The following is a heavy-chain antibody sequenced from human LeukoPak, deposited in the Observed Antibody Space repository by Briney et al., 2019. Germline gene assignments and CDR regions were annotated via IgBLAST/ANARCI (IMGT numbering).Heavy chain of an antibody. CDR1: GFTFRSYY. CDR2: ISDSCYAT. D-gene: IGHD4-23*01. Sequence: PGCSLTLPCAPSGFTFRSYYKIWVRQAPATGLESVSVISDSCYATFHADSVKGRFTITRDNVKTMQYLQMHSLRAEDTAVYYCAKDRPRDNSGNSDRWFDPWGQGTLVTVSS. J-gene: IGHJ5*02. V-gene: IGHV3-23*01. CDR3: AKDRPRDNSGNSDRWFDP.